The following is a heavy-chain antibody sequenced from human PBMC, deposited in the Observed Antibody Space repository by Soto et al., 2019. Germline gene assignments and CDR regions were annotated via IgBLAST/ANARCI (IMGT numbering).Heavy chain of an antibody. J-gene: IGHJ5*02. CDR2: INAGNGNT. CDR1: GYTFTSYA. Sequence: QVQLVQSGAEVKKPGASVKVSCKASGYTFTSYAMHWVRKAPGQRLEWMGWINAGNGNTKYSQKFQGRVTITRDTSASTAYMELSSLRSEDTAVYYCARGRYGSGSYNPWGQGTLVTVSS. D-gene: IGHD3-10*01. V-gene: IGHV1-3*01. CDR3: ARGRYGSGSYNP.